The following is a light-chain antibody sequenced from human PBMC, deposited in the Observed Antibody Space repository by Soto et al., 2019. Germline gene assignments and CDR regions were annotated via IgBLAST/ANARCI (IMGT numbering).Light chain of an antibody. CDR3: SSYTSSSTGV. V-gene: IGLV2-14*01. CDR1: SSDIGTYNY. CDR2: DVS. J-gene: IGLJ3*02. Sequence: QSALTQPASVSGSPGQSITISCTGTSSDIGTYNYVSWYQQHPGKAPKLIISDVSNRPSGVSNRFSGSKSGNTASLTISGLQAEDEADYHCSSYTSSSTGVFGGGTKLTVL.